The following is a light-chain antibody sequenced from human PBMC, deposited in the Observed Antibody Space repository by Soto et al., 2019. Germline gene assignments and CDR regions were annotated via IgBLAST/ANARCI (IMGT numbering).Light chain of an antibody. CDR2: DVS. CDR1: SSDVGAYNS. CDR3: SSYTSSSTLGV. J-gene: IGLJ1*01. Sequence: QSALTQPASVSGSPGQSITLSCTGTSSDVGAYNSVSWYQQLPGKAPKLVIYDVSHRPSGVSNRFSGSKSGNTASLTISGLQAEDEADYYCSSYTSSSTLGVFGTGTKLTVL. V-gene: IGLV2-14*01.